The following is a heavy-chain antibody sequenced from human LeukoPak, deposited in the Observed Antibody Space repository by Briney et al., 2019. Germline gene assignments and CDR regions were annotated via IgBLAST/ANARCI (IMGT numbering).Heavy chain of an antibody. CDR2: INAGNGNT. CDR3: ARGIRWDYYDSSGSFGVDY. CDR1: GYTFTGYY. V-gene: IGHV1-3*01. D-gene: IGHD3-22*01. Sequence: ASVKVSCTASGYTFTGYYMHWVRQAPGQGLEWMGWINAGNGNTKYSQKFQGRVTITRDTSASTAYMELSSLRSEDTAVYYCARGIRWDYYDSSGSFGVDYWGQGTLVTVSS. J-gene: IGHJ4*02.